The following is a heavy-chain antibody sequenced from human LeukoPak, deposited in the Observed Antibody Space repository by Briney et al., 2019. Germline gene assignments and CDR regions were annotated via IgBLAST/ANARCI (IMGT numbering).Heavy chain of an antibody. J-gene: IGHJ5*02. D-gene: IGHD3-16*01. CDR2: IYYSGST. CDR3: ARDLRGGDNWFDP. V-gene: IGHV4-59*01. CDR1: GGSISSYY. Sequence: SETLSLTCTVSGGSISSYYWSWIRQPPGKGLEWIGYIYYSGSTNYNPSLKSRVTISVDTSKNQFSLKLSSVTAADTAVYYCARDLRGGDNWFDPWGQGTLVTISS.